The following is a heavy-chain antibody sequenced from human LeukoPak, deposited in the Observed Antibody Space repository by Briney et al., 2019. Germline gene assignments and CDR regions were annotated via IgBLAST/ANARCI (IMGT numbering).Heavy chain of an antibody. CDR2: IIPILGIA. CDR3: ASGITGTTDAFDI. Sequence: SVKVSCKASGGXFSSYAISWVRQAPGQGPEWLGRIIPILGIANYAQKFQGRVTITADKSTSTAYMELSSLRSEDTAVYYCASGITGTTDAFDIWGQGTMVTVSS. J-gene: IGHJ3*02. V-gene: IGHV1-69*04. D-gene: IGHD1-7*01. CDR1: GGXFSSYA.